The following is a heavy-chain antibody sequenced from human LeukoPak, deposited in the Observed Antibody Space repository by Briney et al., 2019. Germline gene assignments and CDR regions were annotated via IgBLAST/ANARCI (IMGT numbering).Heavy chain of an antibody. J-gene: IGHJ3*02. CDR1: GDSMSGSSDY. CDR2: IYYSGST. CDR3: ARGSGGPGAFDI. Sequence: SETLSLTCTVSGDSMSGSSDYWSWIRQPPGKGLEWIGYIYYSGSTNYNPSLKSRVTISVGTSKKQFSLKLSSVTAADTAVYYCARGSGGPGAFDIWGQGTMVTVSS. V-gene: IGHV4-61*01. D-gene: IGHD2-2*01.